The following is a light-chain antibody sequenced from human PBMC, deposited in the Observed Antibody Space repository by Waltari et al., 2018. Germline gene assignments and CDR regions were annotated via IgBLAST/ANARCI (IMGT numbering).Light chain of an antibody. V-gene: IGKV3-20*01. CDR3: QQYDGIVLT. Sequence: EIVLTQSPGTLSLSPGERATLSCRASQCVTSISLSWYQQKPGQAPRLLIYAASNRATGIPDRFSGSGSGTDFTLTISRLEPEDFAVYYCQQYDGIVLTFGGGTKVEI. CDR1: QCVTSIS. J-gene: IGKJ4*01. CDR2: AAS.